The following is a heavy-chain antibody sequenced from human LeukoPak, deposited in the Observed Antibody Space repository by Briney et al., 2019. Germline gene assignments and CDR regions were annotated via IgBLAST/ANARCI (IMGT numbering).Heavy chain of an antibody. Sequence: RSSETLSLTCAVYGVSFSGYYWSWLRQPPGKGREWVGEINHSGSTNYNPSLKSRVTISVDTSKNQFSLKLSSVTAADTAVYYCARSGSWVAVGYFDYWGQGTLVTVSS. D-gene: IGHD2-15*01. V-gene: IGHV4-34*01. CDR2: INHSGST. CDR1: GVSFSGYY. J-gene: IGHJ4*02. CDR3: ARSGSWVAVGYFDY.